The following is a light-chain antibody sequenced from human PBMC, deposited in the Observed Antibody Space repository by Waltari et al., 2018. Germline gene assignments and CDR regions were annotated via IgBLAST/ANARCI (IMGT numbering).Light chain of an antibody. CDR1: QSVTSY. Sequence: EIVLTQSPGTLSLSPGERVTLSCRASQSVTSYLGWYQKKPGQAPRLIIYDGSSRATGVPARFSGSGSGTEFTLTISSLQSEDLAVYYCQQYGAWPLTFGGGSKVEF. CDR3: QQYGAWPLT. V-gene: IGKV3-15*01. CDR2: DGS. J-gene: IGKJ4*01.